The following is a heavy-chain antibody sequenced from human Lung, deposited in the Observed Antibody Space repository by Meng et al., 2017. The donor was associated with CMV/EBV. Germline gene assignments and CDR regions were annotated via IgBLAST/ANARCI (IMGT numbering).Heavy chain of an antibody. J-gene: IGHJ3*02. Sequence: GGSLRLXCATSGFSFSDYWMAWVRQTPGKGLEWVANIKRDGSEKYYADPVKGRFTVSRDNAKNSLHLQMRTLRAEDTAVYYCVTYYADIVLGPFDIWGQGXVVTVSS. D-gene: IGHD2-15*01. V-gene: IGHV3-7*01. CDR1: GFSFSDYW. CDR3: VTYYADIVLGPFDI. CDR2: IKRDGSEK.